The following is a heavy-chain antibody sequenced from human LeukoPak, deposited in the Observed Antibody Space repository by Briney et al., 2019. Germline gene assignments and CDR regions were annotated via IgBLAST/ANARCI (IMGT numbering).Heavy chain of an antibody. D-gene: IGHD4-17*01. Sequence: GGSLRLSCAGSGFTFSSYAMSWVRQAPVKGLEWVSAISGSGIRTYYADSVKGRFTISRDNSKNTLYLQMNSLRAEDTAVYYCAKDQAPYGDYGRYYFDYWGQGTLVTVSS. CDR1: GFTFSSYA. CDR3: AKDQAPYGDYGRYYFDY. V-gene: IGHV3-23*01. J-gene: IGHJ4*02. CDR2: ISGSGIRT.